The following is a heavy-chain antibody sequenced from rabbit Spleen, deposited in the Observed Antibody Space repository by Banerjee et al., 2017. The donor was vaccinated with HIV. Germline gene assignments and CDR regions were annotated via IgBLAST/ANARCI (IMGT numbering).Heavy chain of an antibody. CDR2: IDAGSSGFT. V-gene: IGHV1S40*01. CDR3: ARVANSYNNGMGL. Sequence: QSLEESGGGLVKPGASLTLTCKASGIDFSISSYMCWVRQAPGKGLEWIACIDAGSSGFTYFATWAKGRFTISKISSTTVTLQMTRLTAADTATYFCARVANSYNNGMGLWGPGTLVTVS. J-gene: IGHJ6*01. D-gene: IGHD8-1*01. CDR1: GIDFSISSY.